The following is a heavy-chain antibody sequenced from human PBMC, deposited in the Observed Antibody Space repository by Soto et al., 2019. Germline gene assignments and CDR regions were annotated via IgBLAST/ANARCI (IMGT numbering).Heavy chain of an antibody. CDR2: INAANGDT. Sequence: ASVKVSCKASGYTFTSYGIHWVRQAPGQRLEWMGWINAANGDTKYSPKFQGRVTITRDTSASTTYMELSSLRSEDTAVYYCVRRHVSATGIDWFDPWGQGTLVTVSS. CDR1: GYTFTSYG. J-gene: IGHJ5*02. CDR3: VRRHVSATGIDWFDP. D-gene: IGHD6-13*01. V-gene: IGHV1-3*01.